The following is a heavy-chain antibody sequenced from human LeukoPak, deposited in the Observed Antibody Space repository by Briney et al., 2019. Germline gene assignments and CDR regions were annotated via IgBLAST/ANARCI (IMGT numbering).Heavy chain of an antibody. CDR1: GYTFTNYW. V-gene: IGHV5-51*01. Sequence: GGSLQISCKASGYTFTNYWIGWVRQMPGKGLEWMGTIYPGDSDTRYSPSFQGHVTISADRSISTAYLQWSSLRASDSAMYYCARRAYSHEWFDPWGQGTLVTVSS. D-gene: IGHD5-12*01. J-gene: IGHJ5*02. CDR2: IYPGDSDT. CDR3: ARRAYSHEWFDP.